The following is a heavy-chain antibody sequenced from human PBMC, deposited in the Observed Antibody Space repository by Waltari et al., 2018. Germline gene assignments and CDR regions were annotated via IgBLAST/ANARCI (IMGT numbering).Heavy chain of an antibody. CDR1: GAPIRRSNY. CDR2: IYPRGST. J-gene: IGHJ4*02. CDR3: ARELGN. V-gene: IGHV4-61*02. Sequence: QVQLQESGPGLVKPSQTLSLTCAVSGAPIRRSNYWTWIRQPAGKGLEWIGLIYPRGSTNYNPSLKSRVTISVDASKNQFSLKLSSVTAADTAVYYCARELGNWGQGTLVTVSA.